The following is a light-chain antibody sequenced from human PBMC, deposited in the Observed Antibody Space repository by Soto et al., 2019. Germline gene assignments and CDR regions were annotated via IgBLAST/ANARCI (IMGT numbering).Light chain of an antibody. Sequence: QSALTQPASVSGSPGQSITISCTGTSSDVGGYHYVSWYQLHPAKATKLILFDVSNRPSGVSYRFSGYKSGNTASLTISGLQADDDADYCCSSDSSSTAALFGTGTKLTVL. CDR1: SSDVGGYHY. J-gene: IGLJ1*01. V-gene: IGLV2-14*03. CDR3: SSDSSSTAAL. CDR2: DVS.